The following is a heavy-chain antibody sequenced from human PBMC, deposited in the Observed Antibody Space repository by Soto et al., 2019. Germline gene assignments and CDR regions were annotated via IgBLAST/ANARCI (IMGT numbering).Heavy chain of an antibody. CDR1: GDSMTYSY. CDR3: ASLWGDIADNYYYGMDV. V-gene: IGHV4-59*08. D-gene: IGHD6-13*01. Sequence: SETLSLTCTVSGDSMTYSYWSWIRLLPGKGLEWVGNIYYSGSTSYNPSLKSRVTISVDTSKIQFSLKLRSVTAADTAMYFCASLWGDIADNYYYGMDVWGQGTTVTVSS. CDR2: IYYSGST. J-gene: IGHJ6*02.